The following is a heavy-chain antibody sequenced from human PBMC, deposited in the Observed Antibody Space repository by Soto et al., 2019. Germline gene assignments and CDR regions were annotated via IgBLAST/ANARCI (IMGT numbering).Heavy chain of an antibody. Sequence: PGESLKISCRGSTYSFTNYWITWVRQVPGRGLEWMGRIDPSDSYTSYSPSFQGHVTMSVDKSSSTAFLHWSSLKASDSAMYYCARHLKPESAVGYYYGMDLWGQGTTVTVSS. CDR2: IDPSDSYT. J-gene: IGHJ6*02. V-gene: IGHV5-10-1*01. D-gene: IGHD3-3*01. CDR3: ARHLKPESAVGYYYGMDL. CDR1: TYSFTNYW.